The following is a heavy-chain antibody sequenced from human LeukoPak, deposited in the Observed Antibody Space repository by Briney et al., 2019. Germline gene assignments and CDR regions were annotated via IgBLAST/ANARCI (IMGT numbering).Heavy chain of an antibody. CDR3: AREPSYGDYGFDP. V-gene: IGHV3-74*01. D-gene: IGHD4-17*01. CDR2: INSDGSST. J-gene: IGHJ5*02. CDR1: GFTFSSYW. Sequence: PEGSLRLSCAASGFTFSSYWMHWVRQAPGKGLVWVSRINSDGSSTSYADSVKGRFTISRDNAKNTLYLQMNSLRAEDTAVYYCAREPSYGDYGFDPWGQGTLVTVSS.